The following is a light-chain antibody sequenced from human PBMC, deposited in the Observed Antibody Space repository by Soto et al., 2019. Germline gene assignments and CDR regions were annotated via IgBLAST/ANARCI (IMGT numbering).Light chain of an antibody. CDR1: QSISSW. Sequence: DIQMTQSPSTLSASVGDRVTIXXXASQSISSWLAWYQQKPGKAPKLLIYDASSLESGVPSRFSGSGSGTEFTLTISSLQPDDFATYYCQQYNSYSGTFGQGTKLEIK. CDR3: QQYNSYSGT. J-gene: IGKJ2*01. V-gene: IGKV1-5*01. CDR2: DAS.